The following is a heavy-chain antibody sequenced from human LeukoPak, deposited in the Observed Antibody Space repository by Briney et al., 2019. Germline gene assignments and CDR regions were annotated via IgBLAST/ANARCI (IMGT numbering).Heavy chain of an antibody. Sequence: PSETLSLTCTISGGSVSDYYWSWIRQSPGKGLECMGYIYHTGSTSYSPSLKSRVTISADTSPYQFSLKLRAVTAADTAVYYCASRKLGNDYWGQGTLVTVSS. J-gene: IGHJ4*02. CDR3: ASRKLGNDY. V-gene: IGHV4-59*02. CDR1: GGSVSDYY. D-gene: IGHD7-27*01. CDR2: IYHTGST.